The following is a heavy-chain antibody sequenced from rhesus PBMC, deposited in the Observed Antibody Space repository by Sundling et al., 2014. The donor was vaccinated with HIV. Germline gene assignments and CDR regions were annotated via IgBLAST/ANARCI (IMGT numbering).Heavy chain of an antibody. V-gene: IGHV3-116*02. D-gene: IGHD3-3*01. CDR3: ARPFRVKIFGLVLMGLGYALDS. J-gene: IGHJ6*01. Sequence: EVRLVESGGGLVQPGGSLRLSCTASGFTFSHHSMTWVRQAPGKGPEWVGFIGNTDDGGTTEYAASVKGRFTISRDDSKSVAYLEMNSLKTDDTAVYYCARPFRVKIFGLVLMGLGYALDSWGQGVAVTVSS. CDR2: IGNTDDGGTT. CDR1: GFTFSHHS.